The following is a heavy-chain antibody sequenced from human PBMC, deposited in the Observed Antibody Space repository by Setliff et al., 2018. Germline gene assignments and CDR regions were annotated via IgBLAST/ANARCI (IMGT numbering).Heavy chain of an antibody. CDR3: AREQWLDPPGYYYMDV. CDR2: IYYSGYT. V-gene: IGHV4-31*03. CDR1: GGSISSGGYY. D-gene: IGHD6-19*01. J-gene: IGHJ6*03. Sequence: KTSETLSLTCTVSGGSISSGGYYWSWIRQHPGKGLEWIGYIYYSGYTYYNPSLKSRVTISIDTSKNQFSMELNSVTAADMAVYYCAREQWLDPPGYYYMDVWAKGTTVTVSS.